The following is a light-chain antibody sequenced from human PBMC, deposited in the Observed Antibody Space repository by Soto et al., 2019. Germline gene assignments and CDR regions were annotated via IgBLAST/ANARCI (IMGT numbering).Light chain of an antibody. V-gene: IGKV3D-15*01. CDR3: QQYDAWPHT. CDR1: QSIGLA. J-gene: IGKJ4*01. Sequence: EIMLTQSPATLSLSPGERATLSCRASQSIGLAIAWYQHKPGQAPRLLIFDASQRATGIPARFSGSWSGTEFTLTINSLQSEDFAVYYCQQYDAWPHTFGGGTKVDI. CDR2: DAS.